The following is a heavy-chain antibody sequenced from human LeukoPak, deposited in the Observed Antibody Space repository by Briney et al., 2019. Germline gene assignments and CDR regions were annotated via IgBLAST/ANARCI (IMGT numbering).Heavy chain of an antibody. CDR2: ISYDGSNK. CDR3: ARDRDSGGSCEFDS. V-gene: IGHV3-30-3*01. CDR1: GFTFSSYE. D-gene: IGHD2-15*01. J-gene: IGHJ4*02. Sequence: GGSLRLSCAASGFTFSSYEMHWVRQAPGKGLEWVGVISYDGSNKYYADSMTGRFTISRDNSKNTLYLQMNRLSAEHTAVYYCARDRDSGGSCEFDSWGQGTLVTVSS.